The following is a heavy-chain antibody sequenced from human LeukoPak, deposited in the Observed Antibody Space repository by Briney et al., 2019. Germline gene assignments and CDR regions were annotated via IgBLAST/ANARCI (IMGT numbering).Heavy chain of an antibody. D-gene: IGHD6-6*01. CDR3: AKDGGSIAALQNYYYYYMDV. J-gene: IGHJ6*03. V-gene: IGHV3-30*02. CDR1: GFTFSSYG. Sequence: GGSLRLSCAASGFTFSSYGMHWVRQAPGKGLEWVAFIQYDGSNKYYADSVKGRFTISRDNSKNTLYLQMNSLRAEDTAVYYCAKDGGSIAALQNYYYYYMDVWGKGTRSPSP. CDR2: IQYDGSNK.